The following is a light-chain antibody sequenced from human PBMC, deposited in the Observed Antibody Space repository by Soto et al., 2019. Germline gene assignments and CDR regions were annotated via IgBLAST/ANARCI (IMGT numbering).Light chain of an antibody. CDR1: QSISTY. CDR2: GAS. V-gene: IGKV1-39*01. CDR3: QQSYTSSLMYT. J-gene: IGKJ2*01. Sequence: DLQMTQSPSSLSASVGDRVTFTCRASQSISTYLNWFQQKPGKAPKLLISGASTWQSGVPSRFSGSGSGTDFALTISSLQPEDFATYYCQQSYTSSLMYTFGQGTKLDI.